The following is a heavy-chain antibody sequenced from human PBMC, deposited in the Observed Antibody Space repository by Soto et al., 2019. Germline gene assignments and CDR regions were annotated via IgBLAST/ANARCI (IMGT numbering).Heavy chain of an antibody. Sequence: QVQLVESGGGVVQPGRSLRLSCAASGFTFSSYAMHWVRQAPGKGLEWVAVISYDGSNIYYADSVKGRFTIFRDNSKNTLYLQMNSLRAEDTAVYYCARDTSYYGSKWFDPWGQGTLVTVSS. CDR2: ISYDGSNI. CDR3: ARDTSYYGSKWFDP. J-gene: IGHJ5*02. D-gene: IGHD3-10*01. V-gene: IGHV3-30-3*01. CDR1: GFTFSSYA.